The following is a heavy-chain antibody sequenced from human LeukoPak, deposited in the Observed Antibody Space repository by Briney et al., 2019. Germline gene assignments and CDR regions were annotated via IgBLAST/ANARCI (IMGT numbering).Heavy chain of an antibody. D-gene: IGHD6-13*01. V-gene: IGHV4-59*08. Sequence: SETLSLTCTVSGGSISSYYWSWIRQPPGKGLEWIGYIYYSGSTNYNPSLKSRVTISVDTSKNQFSLKLSSVTAAATAVYYCARRAGYSSSWYNYYYYGMDVWGQGTTVTVSS. J-gene: IGHJ6*02. CDR3: ARRAGYSSSWYNYYYYGMDV. CDR2: IYYSGST. CDR1: GGSISSYY.